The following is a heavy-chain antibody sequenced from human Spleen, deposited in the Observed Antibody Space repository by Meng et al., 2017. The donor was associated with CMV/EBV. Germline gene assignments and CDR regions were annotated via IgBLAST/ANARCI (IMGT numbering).Heavy chain of an antibody. Sequence: QVPLQDPGPGLSKPSQTLSPTCTVSGGSIRSGNHYWSWIRQHPGKGLEYIGYIYYSGSTYYNPSLKSRVIISVDTSKNQFSLRLNSVTAADTAVYYCASLYGDSSVWYLDLWGRGTLVTVSS. CDR2: IYYSGST. CDR3: ASLYGDSSVWYLDL. V-gene: IGHV4-31*03. J-gene: IGHJ2*01. CDR1: GGSIRSGNHY. D-gene: IGHD4-17*01.